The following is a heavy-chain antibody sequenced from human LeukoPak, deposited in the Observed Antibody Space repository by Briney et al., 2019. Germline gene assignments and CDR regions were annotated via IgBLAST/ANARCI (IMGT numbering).Heavy chain of an antibody. CDR1: GGTFSSYA. J-gene: IGHJ4*02. Sequence: SVKVSCKASGGTFSSYAISWVRQAPGQGLEWMGRFITSFSTANYAQKFQGRVTITTDESTSTAYMELSGLRSEDTAVYYCARDPHVAAAGTHWGQGTLVTVSS. D-gene: IGHD6-13*01. CDR3: ARDPHVAAAGTH. CDR2: FITSFSTA. V-gene: IGHV1-69*05.